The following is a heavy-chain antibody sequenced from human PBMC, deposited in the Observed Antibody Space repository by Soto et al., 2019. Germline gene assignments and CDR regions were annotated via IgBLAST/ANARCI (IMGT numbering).Heavy chain of an antibody. Sequence: QVQLVQSGAEVKKPGASVKVSCKASGYTFTGYYMHWVRQAPGQGLEWMGWINPNSGGTNYAQKFQGWVTMTRDMSISTAYMELSRLRSDDTAVYYCARDPYSSSPGDYYGMDVWGQGTTVTVSS. V-gene: IGHV1-2*04. CDR2: INPNSGGT. D-gene: IGHD6-6*01. CDR1: GYTFTGYY. CDR3: ARDPYSSSPGDYYGMDV. J-gene: IGHJ6*02.